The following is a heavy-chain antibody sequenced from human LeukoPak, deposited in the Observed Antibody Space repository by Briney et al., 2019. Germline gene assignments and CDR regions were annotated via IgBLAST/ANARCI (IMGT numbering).Heavy chain of an antibody. CDR1: GYTFTSYG. D-gene: IGHD3-10*01. CDR3: ARDHSGSYYNPFDY. J-gene: IGHJ4*02. Sequence: ASVKVSCKASGYTFTSYGISWVRQAPGQGLEWMGWISAYNGNTNYAQKLQGRVTMTTDTSTSTAYMELRSLRSDDTAVYYCARDHSGSYYNPFDYWGQGTLVTVSS. V-gene: IGHV1-18*01. CDR2: ISAYNGNT.